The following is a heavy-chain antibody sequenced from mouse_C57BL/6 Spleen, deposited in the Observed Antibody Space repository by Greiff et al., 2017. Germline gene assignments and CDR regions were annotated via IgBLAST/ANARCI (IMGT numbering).Heavy chain of an antibody. CDR2: ISYDGSN. Sequence: EVKLQESGPGLVKPSQSLSLTCSVTGYSITSGYYWNWIRQFPGNKLEWMGYISYDGSNNYNPSLKNRISITRDTSKNQFFLKLNSVTTEDTATYYCAREDAYYYAMDYWGQGTSVTVSS. CDR1: GYSITSGYY. J-gene: IGHJ4*01. CDR3: AREDAYYYAMDY. V-gene: IGHV3-6*01.